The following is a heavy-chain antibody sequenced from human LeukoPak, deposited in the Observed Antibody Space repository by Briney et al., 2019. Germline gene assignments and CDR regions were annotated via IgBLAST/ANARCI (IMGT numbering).Heavy chain of an antibody. V-gene: IGHV4-59*01. CDR2: IYYSGST. Sequence: SETLSLTCTVSGGSISSYYWSWIRQPPGKGLEWIGYIYYSGSTNYNPSLKSRVTISVDTSKNQFSLKLSSVTAADTAVYYCARGEQLLDPWGQGTLVTVSS. D-gene: IGHD6-13*01. J-gene: IGHJ5*02. CDR3: ARGEQLLDP. CDR1: GGSISSYY.